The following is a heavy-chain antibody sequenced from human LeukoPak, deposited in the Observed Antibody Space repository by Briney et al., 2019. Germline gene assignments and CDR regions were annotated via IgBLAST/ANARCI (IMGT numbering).Heavy chain of an antibody. J-gene: IGHJ3*02. Sequence: PSETLSLTCTVSGGSISSYYWSWIRQPPGKGLEWIGYIYYSGSTSYNPSLKSRVTISVDTSKNQFSLKLSSVTAADTAVYYCARPGIAAARDAFDIWGQGTMVTVSS. D-gene: IGHD6-13*01. CDR2: IYYSGST. CDR3: ARPGIAAARDAFDI. V-gene: IGHV4-59*01. CDR1: GGSISSYY.